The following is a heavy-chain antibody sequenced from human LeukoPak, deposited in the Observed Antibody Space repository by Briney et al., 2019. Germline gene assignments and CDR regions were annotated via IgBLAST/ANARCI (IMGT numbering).Heavy chain of an antibody. CDR1: GYSISSGYY. V-gene: IGHV4-38-2*01. Sequence: PSETLSLTCAVSGYSISSGYYWGWIRQPPGKGLEWIGSIYHSGSTYYNPSLKSRVTISVDTSKNQFSLKLSSVTAADTAVYYCARGVMITFGGVIVHSHAFDIWGQGTMATVSS. CDR3: ARGVMITFGGVIVHSHAFDI. D-gene: IGHD3-16*02. CDR2: IYHSGST. J-gene: IGHJ3*02.